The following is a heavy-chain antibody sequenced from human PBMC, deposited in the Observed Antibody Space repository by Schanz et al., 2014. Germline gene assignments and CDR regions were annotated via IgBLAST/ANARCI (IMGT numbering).Heavy chain of an antibody. V-gene: IGHV3-23*01. D-gene: IGHD1-20*01. CDR2: ISGSGGST. CDR1: GFAFSSFA. J-gene: IGHJ4*02. Sequence: EVQLMESGGGLVKPGGSLRLSCVASGFAFSSFAMTWVRQAPGRGLEWVSAISGSGGSTYYADSVKGRFTISRDNSKNTLYLQMNTLRAEDTAVYYCANNWNLDYWGQGTLVTVSS. CDR3: ANNWNLDY.